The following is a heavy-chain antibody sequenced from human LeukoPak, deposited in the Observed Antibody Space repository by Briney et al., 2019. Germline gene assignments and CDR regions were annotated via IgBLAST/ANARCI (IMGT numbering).Heavy chain of an antibody. V-gene: IGHV3-23*01. Sequence: PGGSLGLSCAASGFTFSSYAMSWVRQAPGKGLEWVSTFSGTSSTSYADAVKGRVTISRDNSKNTLYLQLNSLRAEDTAVYYCAKLKQWQPQRYFFEYWGQGALVTVAS. CDR2: FSGTSST. D-gene: IGHD6-19*01. CDR1: GFTFSSYA. J-gene: IGHJ4*02. CDR3: AKLKQWQPQRYFFEY.